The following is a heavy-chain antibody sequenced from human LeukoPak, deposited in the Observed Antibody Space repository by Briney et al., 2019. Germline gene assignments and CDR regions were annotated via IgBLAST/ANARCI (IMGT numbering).Heavy chain of an antibody. J-gene: IGHJ4*02. CDR2: IYYSGST. CDR3: ARDSVYSGSSLDY. V-gene: IGHV4-30-4*07. Sequence: SETLSLTCAVSGGSISSGGYSWSWIRQPPGKGLEWIGYIYYSGSTYYNPSLKSRVTISVDTSKNQFSLKLSSVTAADTAVYYCARDSVYSGSSLDYWGQGTLVTVSS. CDR1: GGSISSGGYS. D-gene: IGHD1-26*01.